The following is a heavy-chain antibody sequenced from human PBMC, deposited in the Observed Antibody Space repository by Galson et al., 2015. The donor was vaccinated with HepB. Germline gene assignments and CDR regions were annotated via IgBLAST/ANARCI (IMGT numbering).Heavy chain of an antibody. D-gene: IGHD3-9*01. CDR1: GYTFTSYG. CDR3: AREDLGYFDWSVDAFDI. CDR2: ISAYNGNT. Sequence: SVKVSCKASGYTFTSYGISWVRQAPGQGLEWMGWISAYNGNTNYAQKLQGRVTMTTDTSTSTAYMELRSLRSDDTAVYYCAREDLGYFDWSVDAFDIWGQGTMVTVSS. J-gene: IGHJ3*02. V-gene: IGHV1-18*01.